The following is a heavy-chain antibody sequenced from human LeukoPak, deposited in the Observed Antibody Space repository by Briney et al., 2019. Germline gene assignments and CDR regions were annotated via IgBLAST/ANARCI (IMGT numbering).Heavy chain of an antibody. J-gene: IGHJ4*02. D-gene: IGHD2-2*01. Sequence: ASVKVSCKASGYTFTGYYMHWVRQAPGQGLEWMGWINPNSGGTNYAQKFQGRVTMTRDTSISTAYMELSRLRSDDTAVYYCARGYCSSTSCIGIWSQGTLVTVSS. V-gene: IGHV1-2*02. CDR1: GYTFTGYY. CDR3: ARGYCSSTSCIGI. CDR2: INPNSGGT.